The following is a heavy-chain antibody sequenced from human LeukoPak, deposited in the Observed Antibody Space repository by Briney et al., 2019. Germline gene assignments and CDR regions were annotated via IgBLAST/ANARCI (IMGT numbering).Heavy chain of an antibody. D-gene: IGHD6-13*01. CDR3: ARSWYSSWYHAFDV. V-gene: IGHV4-59*01. J-gene: IGHJ3*01. CDR1: GGSISSYY. CDR2: IYYSGST. Sequence: PSETLSLTCTVSGGSISSYYWSWIRQPPGKGLEWIGYIYYSGSTNYNPSLKSRVTISVDTSKNQFSLKLSSVTAADTAVYYCARSWYSSWYHAFDVWGQGTMVTVS.